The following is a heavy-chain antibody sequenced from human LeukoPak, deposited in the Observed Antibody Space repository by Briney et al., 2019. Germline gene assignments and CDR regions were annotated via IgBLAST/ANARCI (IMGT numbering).Heavy chain of an antibody. CDR3: ARLDSLISPPNDY. D-gene: IGHD2-2*03. Sequence: SETLSLTCTVSGVSISSISSYWGWIRQPPGKGLEWIGTIYYSGNTYYNPSLKSRVTISVDTSKNQFSLKLSSVTAADTAVYYCARLDSLISPPNDYWGQGTLVTVSS. CDR2: IYYSGNT. CDR1: GVSISSISSY. V-gene: IGHV4-39*01. J-gene: IGHJ4*02.